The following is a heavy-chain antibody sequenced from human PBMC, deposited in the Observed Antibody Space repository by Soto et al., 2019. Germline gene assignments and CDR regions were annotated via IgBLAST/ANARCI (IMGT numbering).Heavy chain of an antibody. J-gene: IGHJ5*02. CDR2: ISGSAGRT. CDR3: TRTTPYDFWRGNYTGWFDP. CDR1: GFTFTSYA. V-gene: IGHV3-23*01. D-gene: IGHD3-3*01. Sequence: SLRLSCAASGFTFTSYAMSWVRQAPGKGLEWVSIISGSAGRTYYADSVKGRFTISRDNSKNTLYLQMTSLKTEDTAVYFCTRTTPYDFWRGNYTGWFDPWGQGTLVTV.